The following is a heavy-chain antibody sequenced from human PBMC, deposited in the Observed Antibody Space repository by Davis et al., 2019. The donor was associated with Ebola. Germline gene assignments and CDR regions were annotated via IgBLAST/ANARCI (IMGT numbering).Heavy chain of an antibody. CDR1: GYTFIDYN. CDR2: VILKSGAT. V-gene: IGHV1-2*06. CDR3: ARGHNYAHEY. Sequence: ASVKVSCKASGYTFIDYNIHWMRQAPGQGLDWLGRVILKSGATNYAQKFQGRVTMTRDTSISTVYMELSSLRYDDTADYYCARGHNYAHEYWGQGTLVTVSS. D-gene: IGHD4-11*01. J-gene: IGHJ4*02.